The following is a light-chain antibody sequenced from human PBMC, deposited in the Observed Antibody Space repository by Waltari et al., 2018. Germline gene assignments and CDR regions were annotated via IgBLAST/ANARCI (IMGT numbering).Light chain of an antibody. CDR2: GNS. V-gene: IGLV1-40*01. CDR3: QSYDSSLRGGV. J-gene: IGLJ3*02. Sequence: QSVLTQPPSVSGAPGQRVTISCTGSSSNIGAGYDVHWYQQLPGTAPKLLIYGNSNRPSGVPARFPGSKPGTSASLAITGLQAEDEADYYCQSYDSSLRGGVFGGGTKLTVL. CDR1: SSNIGAGYD.